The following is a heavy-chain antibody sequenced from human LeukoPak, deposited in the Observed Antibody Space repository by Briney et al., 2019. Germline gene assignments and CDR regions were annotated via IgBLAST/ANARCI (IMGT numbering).Heavy chain of an antibody. D-gene: IGHD4-17*01. CDR2: IIPIFGTA. J-gene: IGHJ4*02. Sequence: SVKVSCKASGGTFSSYAISWVRQAPGQGLEWMGGIIPIFGTANYAQKFQGRVTITADESPSTAYMELSSLRSEDTAVYYCASSRGGDYLAFDCWGQGTLVTVSS. V-gene: IGHV1-69*13. CDR1: GGTFSSYA. CDR3: ASSRGGDYLAFDC.